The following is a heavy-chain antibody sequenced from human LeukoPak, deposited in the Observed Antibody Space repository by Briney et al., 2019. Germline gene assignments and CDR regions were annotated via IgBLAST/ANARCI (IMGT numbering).Heavy chain of an antibody. D-gene: IGHD3-22*01. CDR3: AREYDSSGYYYYYYYYGMDV. CDR1: GFTFSSYS. CDR2: ISSSSSYI. J-gene: IGHJ6*02. Sequence: GGSLRLSCAASGFTFSSYSMNWVRQAPGKGLEWVSSISSSSSYIYYADSVKGRFTISRDNAKNSLYLQMNSLRAEDTAVYYCAREYDSSGYYYYYYYYGMDVWGRGTTVTVSS. V-gene: IGHV3-21*01.